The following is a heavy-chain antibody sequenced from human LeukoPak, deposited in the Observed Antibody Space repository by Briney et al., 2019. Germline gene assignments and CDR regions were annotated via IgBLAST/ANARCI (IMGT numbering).Heavy chain of an antibody. J-gene: IGHJ4*02. CDR2: ISPGDSDT. CDR3: APGRGATVITNCDY. CDR1: GYTFTGYW. V-gene: IGHV5-51*01. Sequence: GESLKISCKSSGYTFTGYWIGWVRQMPGKGLEWMGIISPGDSDTRYSPSFQGQVTMSADKSINTAYLQWGSLKASDTAMYYCAPGRGATVITNCDYWGQGTLVTVSS. D-gene: IGHD4-23*01.